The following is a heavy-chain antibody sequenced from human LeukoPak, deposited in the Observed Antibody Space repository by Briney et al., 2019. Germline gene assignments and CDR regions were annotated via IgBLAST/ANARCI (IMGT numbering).Heavy chain of an antibody. J-gene: IGHJ3*02. CDR3: AQMIVHYSAFDI. Sequence: ASVKVSCKASGYTFTSYDINWVRQATGQGLEWMGWMNPNSGNTGYAQKFQGRVTMNRNTSISTAYMELSSLRSEDTAVYYCAQMIVHYSAFDIWGQGTMVTVSS. D-gene: IGHD3-22*01. CDR2: MNPNSGNT. CDR1: GYTFTSYD. V-gene: IGHV1-8*01.